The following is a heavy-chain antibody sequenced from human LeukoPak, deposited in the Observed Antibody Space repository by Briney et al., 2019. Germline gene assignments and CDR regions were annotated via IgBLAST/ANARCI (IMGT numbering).Heavy chain of an antibody. V-gene: IGHV3-7*01. Sequence: GGSLRLSCVASGFTFRNYWMSWVRQAPGKGLEWVANINPDGSEKNYAHSVKGRFTISRDNAKNSVSLRMNSLTAQDTAVYYCATEPGIGYAFDIWGQGTMVTVSS. CDR3: ATEPGIGYAFDI. CDR2: INPDGSEK. J-gene: IGHJ3*02. CDR1: GFTFRNYW. D-gene: IGHD3-10*01.